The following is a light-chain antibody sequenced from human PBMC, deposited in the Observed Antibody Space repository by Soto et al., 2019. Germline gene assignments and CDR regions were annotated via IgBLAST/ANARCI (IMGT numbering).Light chain of an antibody. V-gene: IGKV1-9*01. J-gene: IGKJ5*01. Sequence: DIQLTQAPSFLSASAGDRVTITCRASQVISSYLAWYQQKPGRAPKLLIYAASTLQSGVPSRFSGSGSGTEFTLTIRSLQPEDFATYYCQQLNSFPITFGQGTRLEIK. CDR3: QQLNSFPIT. CDR2: AAS. CDR1: QVISSY.